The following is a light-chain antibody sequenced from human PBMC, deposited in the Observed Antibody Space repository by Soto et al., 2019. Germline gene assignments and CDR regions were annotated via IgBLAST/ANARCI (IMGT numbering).Light chain of an antibody. CDR3: QQYNSWPRT. CDR1: QSVGSC. J-gene: IGKJ1*01. CDR2: GAS. Sequence: ERVMRQSPATLSVSPGKRATLSCRASQSVGSCLAWYQQKPGQAPRLLIYGASTRATDIPARFSGSGSGTDFTLTISSLPSEDFAVYHCQQYNSWPRTFGQGTKVEIK. V-gene: IGKV3-15*01.